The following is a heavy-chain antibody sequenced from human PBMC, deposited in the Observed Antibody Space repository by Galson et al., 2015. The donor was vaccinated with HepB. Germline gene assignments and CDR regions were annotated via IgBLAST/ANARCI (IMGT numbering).Heavy chain of an antibody. V-gene: IGHV3-30*02. CDR3: ARDSITHSYYYYYYMDV. Sequence: SLRLSCAASGFTFSNYGMHWVRQAPGKGLEWVAFIRYDGSNKYYADSVKGRFTVSRDNSKNTLYLQMHSLRAEDTAVYYCARDSITHSYYYYYYMDVWGKGTTVTVSS. D-gene: IGHD3-3*02. CDR2: IRYDGSNK. J-gene: IGHJ6*03. CDR1: GFTFSNYG.